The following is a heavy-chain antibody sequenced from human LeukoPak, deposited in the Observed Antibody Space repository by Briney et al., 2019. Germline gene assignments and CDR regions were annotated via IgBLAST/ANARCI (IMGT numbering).Heavy chain of an antibody. CDR2: IYPGDSDT. CDR3: ARVSDTSGYYFLFDY. D-gene: IGHD3-22*01. Sequence: GESLKSSCKGSGYSFSSYWIGWVRQMPGKGLEWMGIIYPGDSDTRYSPSFQGQVTISADKSISTAYLQWSSLKASDTAMYYCARVSDTSGYYFLFDYWGQGTLVTVSS. V-gene: IGHV5-51*01. J-gene: IGHJ4*02. CDR1: GYSFSSYW.